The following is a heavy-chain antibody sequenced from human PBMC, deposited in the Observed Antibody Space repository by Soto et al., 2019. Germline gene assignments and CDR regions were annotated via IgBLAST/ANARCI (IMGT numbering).Heavy chain of an antibody. CDR2: INTSGGST. V-gene: IGHV3-23*01. CDR3: ARTVTSDY. Sequence: EVQLLESGGGLVQPGGSLRLSCAASGFTFSSYAMSWVRQAPGKGLEWVSTINTSGGSTYYADSVEGRFTISRDNSKNALYLQMNSLRAEDTAVYYCARTVTSDYWGQGTLVTVSS. CDR1: GFTFSSYA. D-gene: IGHD4-17*01. J-gene: IGHJ4*02.